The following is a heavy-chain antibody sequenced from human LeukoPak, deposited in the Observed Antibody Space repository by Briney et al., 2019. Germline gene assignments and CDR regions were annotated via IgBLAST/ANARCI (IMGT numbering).Heavy chain of an antibody. CDR2: IIPIFGTA. CDR1: GGTFSSYA. D-gene: IGHD3-22*01. J-gene: IGHJ3*02. Sequence: GASVKASCKASGGTFSSYAISWVRQAPGQGLEWMGGIIPIFGTAKYAQKFQGRVTINADESTSTAYLELSSLRSEDTAVYYCAREYTHYYDSSGYYYHAFDIWGQGTMVTVSS. V-gene: IGHV1-69*13. CDR3: AREYTHYYDSSGYYYHAFDI.